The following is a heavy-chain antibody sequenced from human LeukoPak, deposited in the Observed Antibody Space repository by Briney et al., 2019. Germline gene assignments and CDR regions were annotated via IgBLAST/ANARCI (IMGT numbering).Heavy chain of an antibody. D-gene: IGHD3-16*01. CDR2: SVPIFDTT. J-gene: IGHJ5*02. Sequence: GASVKVSCKASGNTFGSYTINWVRQAPGQGLEWMGRSVPIFDTTNYARNFQDRVTITADKSTTTVYMELTSLRSEDTAVYYCSGDLHWHHDSWGQGTLVTVSS. CDR1: GNTFGSYT. V-gene: IGHV1-69*08. CDR3: SGDLHWHHDS.